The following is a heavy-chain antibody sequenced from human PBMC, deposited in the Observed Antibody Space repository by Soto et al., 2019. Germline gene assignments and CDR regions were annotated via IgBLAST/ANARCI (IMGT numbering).Heavy chain of an antibody. CDR3: VKEMATVALDY. D-gene: IGHD4-4*01. J-gene: IGHJ4*02. Sequence: QVQLVESGGGVVQPGRSLRLSCAASGFTFSSYAMHWVRQAPGKGLEWVAVISYDGSNKYYADSVKGRFTISRDNSMNTLYLQMNSLRAEDTAVYYCVKEMATVALDYWGQGTLVTVSS. CDR1: GFTFSSYA. V-gene: IGHV3-30-3*02. CDR2: ISYDGSNK.